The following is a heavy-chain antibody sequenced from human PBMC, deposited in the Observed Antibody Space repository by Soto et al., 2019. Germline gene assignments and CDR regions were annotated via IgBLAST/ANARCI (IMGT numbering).Heavy chain of an antibody. Sequence: SVKVSCKASGGTFSSYAISWVRQAPGQGLEWMGGIIPIFGTANYAQKFQGRVTITADESTSTAYMELSSLRSEDTAVYYCARGAVLVPAAIAYYYGMDVWGQGTTVTVSS. CDR2: IIPIFGTA. CDR3: ARGAVLVPAAIAYYYGMDV. J-gene: IGHJ6*02. D-gene: IGHD2-2*01. V-gene: IGHV1-69*13. CDR1: GGTFSSYA.